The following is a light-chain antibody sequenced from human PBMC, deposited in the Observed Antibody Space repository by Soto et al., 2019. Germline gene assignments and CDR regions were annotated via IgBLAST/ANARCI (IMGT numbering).Light chain of an antibody. J-gene: IGKJ5*01. CDR1: QTISSW. CDR3: QQRYTTPIT. CDR2: AAS. Sequence: DIQMTQSPSTLSGSVGDRVTITCRASQTISSWLAWYQQKPGKVPKLLIYAASSLQSGVPSRFSGSGSWTDFTLTISSLQPEDFATYYCQQRYTTPITFGQGTRLEIK. V-gene: IGKV1-39*01.